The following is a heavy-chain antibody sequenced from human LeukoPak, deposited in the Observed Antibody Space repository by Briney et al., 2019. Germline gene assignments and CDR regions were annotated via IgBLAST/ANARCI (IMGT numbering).Heavy chain of an antibody. CDR3: ARRRGMIQLWPYNWFDP. CDR2: INHSGST. D-gene: IGHD5-18*01. Sequence: PSETLSLTCAVYGGSFSGYYWSWIRQPPGKGLEWIGEINHSGSTNYNPSLKSRVTISVDTSKNQFSLKLSSVPAADTAVYYCARRRGMIQLWPYNWFDPWGQGTLVTVSS. V-gene: IGHV4-34*01. CDR1: GGSFSGYY. J-gene: IGHJ5*02.